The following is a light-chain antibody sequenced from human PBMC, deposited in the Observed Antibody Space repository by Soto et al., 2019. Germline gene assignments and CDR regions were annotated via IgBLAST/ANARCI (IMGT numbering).Light chain of an antibody. CDR1: QSIGNR. CDR3: QQYNSYSWT. V-gene: IGKV1-5*01. Sequence: DIQMTQSPSTLSASVGDRVTITCRASQSIGNRLAWYQQKPGKAPKLLIYDASSLKSGVPSRFSGSGSGTEFTLTISSLQPDDFATYYCQQYNSYSWTFGQGTKVDI. CDR2: DAS. J-gene: IGKJ1*01.